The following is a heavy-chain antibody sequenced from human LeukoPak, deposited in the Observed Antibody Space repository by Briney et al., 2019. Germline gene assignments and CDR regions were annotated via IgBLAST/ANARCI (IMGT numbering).Heavy chain of an antibody. CDR2: ITSDGSGT. CDR3: AKDTGYSSSWYFDY. J-gene: IGHJ4*02. Sequence: PGGSLRLSCAASGFTFTTYWMHWVRQAPGKGLVWVARITSDGSGTGYADFVKGRFTISRDNAKNTQYLQMNSLRAEDTAVYYCAKDTGYSSSWYFDYWGQGTLVTVSS. V-gene: IGHV3-74*01. D-gene: IGHD6-13*01. CDR1: GFTFTTYW.